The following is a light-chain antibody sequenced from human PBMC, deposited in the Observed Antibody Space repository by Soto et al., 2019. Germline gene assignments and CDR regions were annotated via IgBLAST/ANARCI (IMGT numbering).Light chain of an antibody. CDR2: EVN. CDR1: SSAGGGYDY. J-gene: IGLJ1*01. Sequence: QSALTQPASVSGSPGQSITISCTGTSSAGGGYDYVSWYQLHPGQAPKLMVFEVNNRPSGVSYRFSGSKSGNTASLTISGLQAEDEADYFCSSYSISTAYLFGTGTKVTVL. V-gene: IGLV2-14*01. CDR3: SSYSISTAYL.